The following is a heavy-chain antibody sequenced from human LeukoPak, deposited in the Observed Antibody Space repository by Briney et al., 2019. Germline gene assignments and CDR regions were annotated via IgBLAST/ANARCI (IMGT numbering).Heavy chain of an antibody. J-gene: IGHJ4*02. V-gene: IGHV1-2*06. CDR2: INPNSGGT. CDR1: GYTFTCYY. D-gene: IGHD1-26*01. Sequence: ASVKVSCKASGYTFTCYYMHWVRQAPGQGLEWMGRINPNSGGTNYARKFQGRVTMTRDTSISTAYMELSRLRSDDTAVYYCARGSYGYSGSYYRLDYWGQGTLVTVSS. CDR3: ARGSYGYSGSYYRLDY.